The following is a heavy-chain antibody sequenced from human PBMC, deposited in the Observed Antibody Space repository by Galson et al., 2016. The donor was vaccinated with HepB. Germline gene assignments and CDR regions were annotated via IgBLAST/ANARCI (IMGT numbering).Heavy chain of an antibody. J-gene: IGHJ4*02. CDR2: VYRGKT. D-gene: IGHD4-11*01. V-gene: IGHV4-39*01. CDR1: DGSISSSDLS. Sequence: SETLSLTCSDGSISSSDLSWGWIRQPPGKGLEWIGTVYRGKTYYNPSLEGRVTISADMPTDLLSLKLTSLTAADTAVYYCARAGLLTKASFDCWGQGTLVAVSS. CDR3: ARAGLLTKASFDC.